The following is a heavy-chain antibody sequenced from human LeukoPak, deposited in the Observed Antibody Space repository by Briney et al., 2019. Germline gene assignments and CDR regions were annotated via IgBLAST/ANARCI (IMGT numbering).Heavy chain of an antibody. CDR3: ASRPGSSGPY. J-gene: IGHJ4*02. D-gene: IGHD6-25*01. CDR1: GGSFSGYY. Sequence: SETLSLTCAVYGGSFSGYYWSWIRQPPGKGLEWIGEINHSGSTNYNPSLKSRVTISLAKSKNQFSLKLSSVTAADTAVYYCASRPGSSGPYWGQGILVTVSS. V-gene: IGHV4-34*01. CDR2: INHSGST.